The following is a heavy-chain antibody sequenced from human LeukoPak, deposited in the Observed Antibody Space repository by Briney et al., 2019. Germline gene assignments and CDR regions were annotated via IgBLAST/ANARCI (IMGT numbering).Heavy chain of an antibody. CDR1: GFTFSSYW. J-gene: IGHJ4*02. Sequence: GGSLRLSCAASGFTFSSYWMSWVRQAPGKGLEWVANIKQDGSEKYYVDSVKGRFTISRDNAKNSLSLQMNSLRAEDTAVYYCAREGTYIAAAGSLDYWGQGTLVTVSS. CDR3: AREGTYIAAAGSLDY. CDR2: IKQDGSEK. V-gene: IGHV3-7*01. D-gene: IGHD6-13*01.